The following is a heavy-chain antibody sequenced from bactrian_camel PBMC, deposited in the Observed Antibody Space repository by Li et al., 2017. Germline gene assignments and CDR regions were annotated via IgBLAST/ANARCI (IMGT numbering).Heavy chain of an antibody. CDR1: GSTVSFNC. Sequence: QLVESGGGSVQAGGSLRLSCAASGSTVSFNCLGWFRQVPGHGREVVATIFTAGANTNYADSVRGRFTISQDNSNNTVYLQMNSLKPEDTAMYYCAAGQVRAHGGAWSRAYEYNYWGQGTQVTVS. CDR3: AAGQVRAHGGAWSRAYEYNY. D-gene: IGHD2*01. CDR2: FTAGANT. J-gene: IGHJ4*01. V-gene: IGHV3S53*01.